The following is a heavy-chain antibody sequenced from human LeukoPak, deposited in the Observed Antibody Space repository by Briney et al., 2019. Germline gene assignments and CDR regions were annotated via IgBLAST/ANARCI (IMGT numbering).Heavy chain of an antibody. Sequence: GGSLRLSCAASGFTVGSNYMAWVRQAPGKGLECVSLLYSGVGTYYADSVKGRFTISRDNFKNTLYLQMNNLRPEDTAVYYCARVRIEMATIDYYVMDVWGQGTTVTVSS. CDR2: LYSGVGT. CDR1: GFTVGSNY. V-gene: IGHV3-53*05. CDR3: ARVRIEMATIDYYVMDV. D-gene: IGHD5-24*01. J-gene: IGHJ6*02.